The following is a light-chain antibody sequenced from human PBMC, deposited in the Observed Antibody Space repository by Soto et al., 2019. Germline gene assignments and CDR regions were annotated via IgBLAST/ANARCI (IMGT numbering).Light chain of an antibody. CDR3: KVYGRLRGE. CDR1: SVSSSY. CDR2: GAS. J-gene: IGKJ4*01. Sequence: SVSSSYLAWYQQKPGQAPRLLIYGASSRATGIPDRCSGSGCGRHLTLVFSRVMPDDLVVCYCKVYGRLRGEIGGGTKVDIK. V-gene: IGKV3-20*01.